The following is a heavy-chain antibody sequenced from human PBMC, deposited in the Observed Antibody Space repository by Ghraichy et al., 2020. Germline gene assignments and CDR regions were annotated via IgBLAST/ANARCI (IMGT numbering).Heavy chain of an antibody. V-gene: IGHV1-3*04. Sequence: ASVKVSCKTSGYTFTSHVLHWVRQAPGQGLDWMGWINTGKGNRKYAQKFQGRVTITRDTSASTTYMELSSLTSEDTAVYYCARDRGEAAAGFYYYYGMDVWGQGTTVTVS. CDR3: ARDRGEAAAGFYYYYGMDV. D-gene: IGHD3-16*01. CDR1: GYTFTSHV. J-gene: IGHJ6*02. CDR2: INTGKGNR.